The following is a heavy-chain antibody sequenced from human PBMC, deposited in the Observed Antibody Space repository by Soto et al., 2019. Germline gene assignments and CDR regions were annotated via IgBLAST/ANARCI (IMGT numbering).Heavy chain of an antibody. V-gene: IGHV4-61*01. D-gene: IGHD3-3*02. CDR3: ARDFFSRYYYYGMDV. CDR1: GGSVSSGSYY. J-gene: IGHJ6*02. CDR2: IYYSGST. Sequence: PSETLSLTCTVSGGSVSSGSYYWSWIRQPPGKGLEWIGYIYYSGSTNYNPSLKSRVTISVDTSKNQFSLKLSSVTAADTAVYYCARDFFSRYYYYGMDVWGQGTTVTVSS.